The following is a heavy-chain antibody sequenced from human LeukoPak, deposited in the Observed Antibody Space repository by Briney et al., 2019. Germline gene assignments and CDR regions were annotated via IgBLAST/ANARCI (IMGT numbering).Heavy chain of an antibody. D-gene: IGHD3-10*01. V-gene: IGHV1-2*02. J-gene: IGHJ4*02. CDR3: ARDRGFGELLFDY. CDR1: GFTFTNYA. CDR2: INPNSGGT. Sequence: ASVKVSCKASGFTFTNYAIHWVRQAPGQRLEWMGWINPNSGGTNYAQKFQGRVTMTRDTSISTAYMELSRLRSDDTAVYYCARDRGFGELLFDYWGQGTLVTVSS.